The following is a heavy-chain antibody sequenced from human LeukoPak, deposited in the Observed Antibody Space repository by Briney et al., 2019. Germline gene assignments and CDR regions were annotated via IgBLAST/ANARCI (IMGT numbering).Heavy chain of an antibody. Sequence: GGSLRLSRSASGFTFSKFWMSWARQAPGKGLEWVADIKQGGDEKYYVDSVKGRFTISRDDAKDSLYLQMNSLRVEDTAVYYCVRDGEGLDFWGQGTTVTVSS. J-gene: IGHJ3*01. V-gene: IGHV3-7*01. CDR3: VRDGEGLDF. CDR2: IKQGGDEK. CDR1: GFTFSKFW. D-gene: IGHD2-21*01.